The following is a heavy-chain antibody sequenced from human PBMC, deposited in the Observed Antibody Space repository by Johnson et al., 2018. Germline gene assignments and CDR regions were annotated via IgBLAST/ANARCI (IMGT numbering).Heavy chain of an antibody. CDR1: GFTFSDYY. CDR2: ISISGTTI. V-gene: IGHV3-11*01. CDR3: ARDSGGQWLGPAEYFQD. D-gene: IGHD6-19*01. Sequence: QVQLVESGGGLVKPGGSLRLSCAASGFTFSDYYMAWIRQAPGKGLEWISYISISGTTIYYADSVKGRFTISRDNANNSLYLQMNSLRAEDTAIYYCARDSGGQWLGPAEYFQDWGQGTLVTVSS. J-gene: IGHJ1*01.